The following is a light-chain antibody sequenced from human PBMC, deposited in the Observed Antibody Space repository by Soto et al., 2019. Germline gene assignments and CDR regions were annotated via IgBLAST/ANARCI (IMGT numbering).Light chain of an antibody. CDR2: GNS. CDR3: QSYDSSLSGWV. J-gene: IGLJ3*02. V-gene: IGLV1-40*01. CDR1: SSNIGAGYV. Sequence: QSALTQPPSVSGAPGQRVTISCTGSSSNIGAGYVVHWYQHLPGTAPKLLIYGNSNRPSGVPDRFSGSKSGTSASLAITGLQAEDEADYYCQSYDSSLSGWVFGGGTKLTVL.